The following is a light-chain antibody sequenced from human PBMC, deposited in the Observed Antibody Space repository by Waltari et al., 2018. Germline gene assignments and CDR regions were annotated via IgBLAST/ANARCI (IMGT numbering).Light chain of an antibody. CDR3: EQHDNLPIT. J-gene: IGKJ5*01. Sequence: DIQMTQSPSSLSASVGDSVTLTCQASQDINNFLNWYQQKPGKAPKIVIYDASNLETGVPSTFSGGGSGTYYTFTITSLQPEDIATYYCEQHDNLPITFGQGTRLEI. CDR2: DAS. V-gene: IGKV1-33*01. CDR1: QDINNF.